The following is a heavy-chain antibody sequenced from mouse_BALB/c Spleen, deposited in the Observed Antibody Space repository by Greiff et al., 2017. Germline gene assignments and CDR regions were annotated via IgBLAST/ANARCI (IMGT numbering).Heavy chain of an antibody. J-gene: IGHJ3*01. V-gene: IGHV1-55*01. Sequence: VQLQQSGAELVKPGTSVKLSCKASGYNFTSYWINWVKLRPGQGLEWIGDIYPGSGSTNYNEKFKSKATLTVDTSSSTAYMQLSSLASEDSALYYCAREEIYYDYEKGFAYWGQGTLVTVSA. CDR2: IYPGSGST. CDR3: AREEIYYDYEKGFAY. D-gene: IGHD2-4*01. CDR1: GYNFTSYW.